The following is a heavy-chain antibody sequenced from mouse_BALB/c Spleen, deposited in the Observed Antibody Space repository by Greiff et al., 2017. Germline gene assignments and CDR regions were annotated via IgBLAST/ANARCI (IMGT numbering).Heavy chain of an antibody. Sequence: QVQLQQSGAELMKPGASVKISCKATGYTFSSYWIEWVKQRPGHGLEWIGEILPGSGSTNYNEKFKGKATFTADTSSNTAYMQLSSLTSEDSAVYYCARRVLRLPIDYWGQGTTLTVSS. V-gene: IGHV1-9*01. J-gene: IGHJ2*01. CDR3: ARRVLRLPIDY. D-gene: IGHD1-2*01. CDR2: ILPGSGST. CDR1: GYTFSSYW.